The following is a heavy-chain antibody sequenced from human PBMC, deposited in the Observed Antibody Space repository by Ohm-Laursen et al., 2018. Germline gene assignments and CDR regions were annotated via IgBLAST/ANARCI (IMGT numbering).Heavy chain of an antibody. Sequence: TLSLTCPVYGGSFSGYDWSWIRQPPGKGLEWIGEINHSGRTNYNPSLKSRVIISVDTSKNQVSLRMSPVTAADTAVYYCARYSPVEMIIRGAFDIWGQGTMVTVSS. CDR2: INHSGRT. D-gene: IGHD5-24*01. CDR1: GGSFSGYD. V-gene: IGHV4-34*01. J-gene: IGHJ3*02. CDR3: ARYSPVEMIIRGAFDI.